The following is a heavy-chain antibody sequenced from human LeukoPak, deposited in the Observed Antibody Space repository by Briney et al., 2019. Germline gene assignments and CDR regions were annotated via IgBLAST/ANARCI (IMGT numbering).Heavy chain of an antibody. J-gene: IGHJ4*02. CDR2: IKGDGSDK. CDR3: ARGDYSA. D-gene: IGHD2-21*01. V-gene: IGHV3-7*01. CDR1: GFTFDKYW. Sequence: GGSLRLSCAASGFTFDKYWMNWVRQAPGKGLEWVANIKGDGSDKSYLASVRGRFTISRDNAKNSLSLQMNSLTAEDTALYYCARGDYSAWGQGILVTVSS.